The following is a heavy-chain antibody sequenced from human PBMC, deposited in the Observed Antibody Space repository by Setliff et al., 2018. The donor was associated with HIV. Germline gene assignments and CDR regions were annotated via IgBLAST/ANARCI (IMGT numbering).Heavy chain of an antibody. Sequence: PGGSLRLSCAASGFTFSGSAMHWVRQASGKGLEWVGRIRSKANSYATAYAASVKGRFTISRDDSKNTAYLQMNSLKTEDTAVYYCTTRSIAVAGCFDYWGQGTLVTVSS. V-gene: IGHV3-73*01. CDR3: TTRSIAVAGCFDY. CDR2: IRSKANSYAT. CDR1: GFTFSGSA. D-gene: IGHD6-19*01. J-gene: IGHJ4*02.